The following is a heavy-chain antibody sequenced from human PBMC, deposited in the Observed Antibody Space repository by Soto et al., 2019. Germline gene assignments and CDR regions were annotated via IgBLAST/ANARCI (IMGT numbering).Heavy chain of an antibody. V-gene: IGHV4-4*07. CDR3: ARRVAAGAFDI. CDR2: IYSSGTT. J-gene: IGHJ3*02. D-gene: IGHD6-19*01. Sequence: SETLSLTCTVXGGSXXXXXXSWIRQPAGKGLEWIGRIYSSGTTNYNPSLKSRVTMSVGTSNNHFSLNLTSVTAADTAVYYCARRVAAGAFDIWGQGTMGT. CDR1: GGSXXXXX.